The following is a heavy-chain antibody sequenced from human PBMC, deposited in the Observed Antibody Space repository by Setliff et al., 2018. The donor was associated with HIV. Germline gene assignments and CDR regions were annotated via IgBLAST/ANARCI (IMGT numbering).Heavy chain of an antibody. D-gene: IGHD6-19*01. V-gene: IGHV1-46*01. CDR3: ARNQGDASGWYAGDY. Sequence: GASVKVSCKASGYTFTRYFMHWVRQAPGQGLEWMGVINTSGGSAGYAEKFRGRVTMTRDTSTNPVYMDLRNLRSEDTAVYYCARNQGDASGWYAGDYWGHGTLVTVSS. CDR1: GYTFTRYF. J-gene: IGHJ4*01. CDR2: INTSGGSA.